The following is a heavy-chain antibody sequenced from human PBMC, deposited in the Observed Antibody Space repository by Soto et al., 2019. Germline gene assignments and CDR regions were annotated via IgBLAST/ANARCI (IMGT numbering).Heavy chain of an antibody. Sequence: SETLSLTCTVSGGSISSYYWSWIRQPPGKGLEWIGYIYYSGSTNYNPSLKSRVTISVDTSKNQFSLKLSSVTAADTAVYYCARDTGYYDFWSGYNGLTNYYYYMDVWGKGTTVTVSS. CDR3: ARDTGYYDFWSGYNGLTNYYYYMDV. CDR2: IYYSGST. V-gene: IGHV4-59*01. J-gene: IGHJ6*03. D-gene: IGHD3-3*01. CDR1: GGSISSYY.